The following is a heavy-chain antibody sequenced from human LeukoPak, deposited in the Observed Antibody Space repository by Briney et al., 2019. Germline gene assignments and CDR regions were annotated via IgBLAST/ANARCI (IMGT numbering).Heavy chain of an antibody. CDR2: IYYSGNT. V-gene: IGHV4-39*07. J-gene: IGHJ6*03. Sequence: PSETLSLTCTVSGDSISTSNSYWGWIRQPPGKGLEWIGSIYYSGNTYYNASLKSRVTISVDTSKNQFSLKLSSVTAADTAVYYCAREAAAGYYYYYYCMDVWGKGTTVTISS. CDR1: GDSISTSNSY. CDR3: AREAAAGYYYYYYCMDV. D-gene: IGHD6-13*01.